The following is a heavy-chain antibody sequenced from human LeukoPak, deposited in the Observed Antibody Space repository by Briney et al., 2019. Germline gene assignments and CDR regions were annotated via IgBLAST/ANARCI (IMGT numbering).Heavy chain of an antibody. V-gene: IGHV1-69*04. CDR1: GGNFSSYA. CDR3: AKSRDGYNYDY. CDR2: IIPILGIA. J-gene: IGHJ4*02. D-gene: IGHD5-24*01. Sequence: ASVKVSCKASGGNFSSYAISWVRQAPGQGLEWMGRIIPILGIANYAQKFQGRVTITADNSTSTAYMELSSLRSEDTAVYYCAKSRDGYNYDYWGQGTLVTVSS.